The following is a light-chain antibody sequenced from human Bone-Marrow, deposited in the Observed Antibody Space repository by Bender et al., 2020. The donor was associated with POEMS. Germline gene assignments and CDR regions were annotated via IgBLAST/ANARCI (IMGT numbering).Light chain of an antibody. Sequence: QSALTQPASVSGSPGQSITLSCSGTSSDIGKYNHVSWYQQHPGEVPKLLIYETFRRPSGISNRFSGSKSGNTASLTISGLQAEDEAYYYCSSYTPRSSIVPFGGGTKLTVL. J-gene: IGLJ2*01. CDR2: ETF. CDR3: SSYTPRSSIVP. V-gene: IGLV2-14*02. CDR1: SSDIGKYNH.